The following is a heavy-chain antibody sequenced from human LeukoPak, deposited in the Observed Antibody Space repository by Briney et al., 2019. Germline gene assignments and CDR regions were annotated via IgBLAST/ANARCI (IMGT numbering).Heavy chain of an antibody. J-gene: IGHJ4*02. CDR2: IYSGGST. D-gene: IGHD3-22*01. V-gene: IGHV3-66*01. CDR1: GFTVSSNY. Sequence: GGSLRLSCAASGFTVSSNYMSWVRQAPGKGLEWVSVIYSGGSTYYADSVKGRFTISRDNSKNTLYLQMNSLRAEDTAVYYCARENYYDSSGYYYGQAHFDYWGQGTLVTVSS. CDR3: ARENYYDSSGYYYGQAHFDY.